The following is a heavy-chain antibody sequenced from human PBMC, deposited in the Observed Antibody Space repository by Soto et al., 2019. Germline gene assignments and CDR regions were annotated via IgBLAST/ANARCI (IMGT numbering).Heavy chain of an antibody. V-gene: IGHV4-31*03. Sequence: QVQLQESGPGLVKPSQTLSLTCTVSGGSISSGGYYWSWIRQHPGKGLEWIGYIYYSGSTYYNPSLKSRVTISVDPPKNQFSLTLSSVTAADTAVYYCARDRPGRVRPFDIWGQGTMVTVSS. CDR3: ARDRPGRVRPFDI. CDR2: IYYSGST. J-gene: IGHJ3*02. CDR1: GGSISSGGYY. D-gene: IGHD2-8*01.